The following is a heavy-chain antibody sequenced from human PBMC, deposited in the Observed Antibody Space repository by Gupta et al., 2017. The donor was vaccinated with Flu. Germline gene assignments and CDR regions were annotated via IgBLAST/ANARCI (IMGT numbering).Heavy chain of an antibody. Sequence: PGKGLEWVSYISSRGDTIYYAGSVKGRFTISRDNTQNSLYLQMNSLRAEDTAVYYCARDGASFDWLLFGHFNYWGPGTLVTVSS. CDR3: ARDGASFDWLLFGHFNY. CDR2: ISSRGDTI. V-gene: IGHV3-11*01. D-gene: IGHD3-9*01. J-gene: IGHJ4*02.